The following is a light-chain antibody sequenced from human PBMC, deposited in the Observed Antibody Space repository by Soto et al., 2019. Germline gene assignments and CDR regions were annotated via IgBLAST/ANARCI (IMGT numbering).Light chain of an antibody. J-gene: IGKJ4*01. Sequence: EIVMTQSPATLSVSPGERATLSCRASQSTYTNLAWYQHKPGQAPRLLIHGASTRATAIPARFSGSGSGTEFTLTISSLQSEDFAVYYCQQYNKWPLTFGGGTKVEIK. CDR2: GAS. V-gene: IGKV3-15*01. CDR3: QQYNKWPLT. CDR1: QSTYTN.